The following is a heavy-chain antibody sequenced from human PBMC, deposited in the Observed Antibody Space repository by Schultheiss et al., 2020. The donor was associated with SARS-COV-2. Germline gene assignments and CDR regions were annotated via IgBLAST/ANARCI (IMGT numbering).Heavy chain of an antibody. J-gene: IGHJ5*02. V-gene: IGHV4-61*02. CDR3: ARGAASGQDWFDP. D-gene: IGHD6-25*01. CDR2: IYTSGST. Sequence: SETLSLTCTVSGGSISSGSYYWSWIRQPAGKGLEWIGRIYTSGSTNYNPSLKSRVTISVDTSKGQFSLNLRSVTAADTAFYYCARGAASGQDWFDPWGPGTLVTVSS. CDR1: GGSISSGSYY.